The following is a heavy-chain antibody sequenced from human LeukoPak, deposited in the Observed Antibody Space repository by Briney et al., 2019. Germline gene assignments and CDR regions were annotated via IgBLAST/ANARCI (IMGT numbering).Heavy chain of an antibody. CDR1: GYTFTVYY. V-gene: IGHV1-2*02. J-gene: IGHJ4*02. D-gene: IGHD5-18*01. CDR3: ARANQRGYSYGYVDY. Sequence: ASVKVSCTASGYTFTVYYMHWVRQAPGQGLEWMGWINPNSGGTNYAQKFQGRVTMTRDTSISTAYMEPSRLRSDDPAVYYCARANQRGYSYGYVDYWGQGTLVTVSS. CDR2: INPNSGGT.